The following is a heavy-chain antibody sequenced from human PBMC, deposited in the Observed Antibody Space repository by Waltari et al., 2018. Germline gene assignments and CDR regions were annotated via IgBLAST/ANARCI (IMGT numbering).Heavy chain of an antibody. CDR3: AKRIVGGPFDV. V-gene: IGHV1-69*12. CDR2: IIPIFGKP. CDR1: GGSFGTYA. D-gene: IGHD1-26*01. Sequence: QVHLVQSGAEVRRPGSSVKVSCAASGGSFGTYAITWVRQAPGQWLAWIAGIIPIFGKPNYAQKFQDRVKVAADELTRTAFMELSSLRPDDTAVYYCAKRIVGGPFDVWGQGTMVIVSS. J-gene: IGHJ3*01.